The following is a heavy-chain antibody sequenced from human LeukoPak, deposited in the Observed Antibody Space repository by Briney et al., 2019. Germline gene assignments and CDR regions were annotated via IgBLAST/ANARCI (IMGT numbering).Heavy chain of an antibody. D-gene: IGHD6-19*01. CDR1: GGSFSGYY. Sequence: SETLSLTCAVYGGSFSGYYWGWIRQPPGKGLEWIGEINHSGSTNYNPSLKSRVTISVDTSKNQFSLKLSSVTAADTAVYHCARGVSSGFNYYYYYYMDVWGKGTTVTVSS. CDR2: INHSGST. V-gene: IGHV4-34*01. CDR3: ARGVSSGFNYYYYYYMDV. J-gene: IGHJ6*03.